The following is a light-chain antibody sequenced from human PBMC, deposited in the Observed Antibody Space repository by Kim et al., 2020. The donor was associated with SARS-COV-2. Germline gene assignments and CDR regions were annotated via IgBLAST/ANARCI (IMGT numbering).Light chain of an antibody. CDR1: QSVSSN. CDR3: QQYNQLPLT. J-gene: IGKJ4*01. CDR2: GAS. V-gene: IGKV3-15*01. Sequence: VSPGERATLSCRASQSVSSNLAWYQQKPGQAPRLLIKGASTRATGIAARFSGSGSGTEFTLTISSLQSEDFAFYYCQQYNQLPLTFGGGTKVEIK.